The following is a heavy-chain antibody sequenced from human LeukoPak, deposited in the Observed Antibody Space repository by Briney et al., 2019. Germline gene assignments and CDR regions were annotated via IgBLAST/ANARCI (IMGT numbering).Heavy chain of an antibody. CDR3: ARTGTTLDY. CDR2: IKQDESKR. J-gene: IGHJ4*02. CDR1: GFIFENYW. Sequence: PGGSLRLSCAGSGFIFENYWMSWVRQAPGKGLVWVGSIKQDESKRFFVDSVKGRFTISRDNAKNSLYLQMNSLRAEDTAVYYCARTGTTLDYWGQGTLVTVSS. D-gene: IGHD1-7*01. V-gene: IGHV3-7*01.